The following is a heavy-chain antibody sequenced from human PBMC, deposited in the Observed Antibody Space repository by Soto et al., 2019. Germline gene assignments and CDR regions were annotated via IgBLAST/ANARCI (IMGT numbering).Heavy chain of an antibody. CDR1: GFTFSCSA. J-gene: IGHJ2*01. V-gene: IGHV3-73*01. CDR2: IRSKANSYAK. CDR3: TKVPHL. D-gene: IGHD2-2*01. Sequence: PGGSLRLSCAASGFTFSCSAMHWVRQASGKGLEWVGRIRSKANSYAKAYAASVKGRFTISRDDSKNTAYLQMNSLKTEDTAVYYCTKVPHLWGRGTLVTVSS.